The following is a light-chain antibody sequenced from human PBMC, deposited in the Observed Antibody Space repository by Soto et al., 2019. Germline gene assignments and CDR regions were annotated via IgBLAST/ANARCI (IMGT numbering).Light chain of an antibody. Sequence: DIVMTQSPDSLAVSLGERATINCKSSQSVLYSSNNKNYLAWYQQRPGQPPKLLIYWASTRESGVPDRFSGSGSGTDFTLTITSLQAEDVAVYYCQQYESTPPTVCQWTKLEIK. CDR1: QSVLYSSNNKNY. CDR3: QQYESTPPT. V-gene: IGKV4-1*01. J-gene: IGKJ2*01. CDR2: WAS.